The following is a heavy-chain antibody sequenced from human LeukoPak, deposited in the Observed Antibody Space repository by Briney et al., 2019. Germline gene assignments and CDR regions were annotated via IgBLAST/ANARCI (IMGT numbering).Heavy chain of an antibody. CDR2: ISWNSGRT. CDR1: GFTFDDYA. D-gene: IGHD2-2*01. V-gene: IGHV3-9*03. J-gene: IGHJ3*02. CDR3: AKDMGSSSTGAFDI. Sequence: GGSLRLSCTASGFTFDDYAMHWVRQVPGKGLEWVSGISWNSGRTDYADSVKGRFTISRDNAKNSLYLQMNSVRAEDMALYYCAKDMGSSSTGAFDIWGQGTMVSVSS.